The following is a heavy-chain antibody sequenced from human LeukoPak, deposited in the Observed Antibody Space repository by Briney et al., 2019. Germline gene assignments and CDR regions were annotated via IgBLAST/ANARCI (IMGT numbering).Heavy chain of an antibody. D-gene: IGHD3-22*01. J-gene: IGHJ5*02. Sequence: SETLSLTCTVSGGSISSDDYYWSWIRQPPGKGLEWIAYMYYSGSTYYNPSLKSRVTMSADTSKNQLSLKLSSVTAADTAVYYCARPYYYDSRIDPWGQGILVTVSS. CDR1: GGSISSDDYY. CDR3: ARPYYYDSRIDP. CDR2: MYYSGST. V-gene: IGHV4-30-4*01.